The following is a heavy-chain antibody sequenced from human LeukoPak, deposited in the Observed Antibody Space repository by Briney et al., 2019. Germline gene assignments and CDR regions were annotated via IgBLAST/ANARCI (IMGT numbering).Heavy chain of an antibody. CDR1: GYIFTKYD. V-gene: IGHV1-18*01. J-gene: IGHJ4*02. CDR3: ARETKDGVFFDY. CDR2: ITPYNENT. Sequence: ASVKVSCKTSGYIFTKYDISWVRQAPGQGPEWMGWITPYNENTKSAPKFQGRVTMTTDTSTSTVYMELRGLTSNDTAVYYCARETKDGVFFDYWGQGGLVIVSS.